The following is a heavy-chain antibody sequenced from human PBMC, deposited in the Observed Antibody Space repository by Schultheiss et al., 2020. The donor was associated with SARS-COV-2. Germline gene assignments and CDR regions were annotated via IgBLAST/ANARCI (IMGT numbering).Heavy chain of an antibody. Sequence: GGSLRLSCSASGFTFSSYAMSWVRQAPGKGLEWVSAISGSGGSTYYADSVKGRFTISRDNSKNTLYLQMNSLRAEDTAVYYCARDSGYDGSGYPAMDVWGKGTTVTVSS. CDR1: GFTFSSYA. CDR3: ARDSGYDGSGYPAMDV. J-gene: IGHJ6*03. V-gene: IGHV3-23*01. D-gene: IGHD3-22*01. CDR2: ISGSGGST.